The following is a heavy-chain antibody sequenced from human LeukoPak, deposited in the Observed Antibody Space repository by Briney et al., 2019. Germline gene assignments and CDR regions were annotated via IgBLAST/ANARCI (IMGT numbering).Heavy chain of an antibody. CDR3: AKGGRDIVVVPAAMFSRDWFDP. Sequence: PGGSLRPSCAASGFTFSSYAMSWVRQAPGKGLEWVSAISGSGGSTYYADSVKGRFTISRDNSKNTLYLQMNSLRAEDTAVYYCAKGGRDIVVVPAAMFSRDWFDPWGQGTLVTVSS. CDR2: ISGSGGST. D-gene: IGHD2-2*01. CDR1: GFTFSSYA. V-gene: IGHV3-23*01. J-gene: IGHJ5*02.